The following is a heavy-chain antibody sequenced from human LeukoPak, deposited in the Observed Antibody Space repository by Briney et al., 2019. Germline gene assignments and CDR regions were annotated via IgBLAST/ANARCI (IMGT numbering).Heavy chain of an antibody. CDR1: GVSISNYY. V-gene: IGHV4-59*01. CDR2: IHYSGST. D-gene: IGHD3-10*01. J-gene: IGHJ6*03. Sequence: SETLSLTCTVSGVSISNYYWSWIRQPPGKGLEWIGYIHYSGSTSYNPSLKSRVTISVDTSKKQFSLKLSSVTAADTAVYYCARVEEGYGSGRRENYYYYMDVWGKGITVTISS. CDR3: ARVEEGYGSGRRENYYYYMDV.